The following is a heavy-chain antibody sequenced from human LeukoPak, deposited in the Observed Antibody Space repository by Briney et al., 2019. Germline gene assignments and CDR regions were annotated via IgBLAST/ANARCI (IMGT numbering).Heavy chain of an antibody. V-gene: IGHV3-64*01. CDR3: ARGGWYYFDY. CDR1: GFTFCIYA. D-gene: IGHD5-12*01. J-gene: IGHJ4*02. Sequence: GGSLRLSCAASGFTFCIYAMHWVRQAPGKGLEYVSTISSNGGSTYYANSMKGRFTVSRDNSKNTLYLQMGSLRAEDMAVYYCARGGWYYFDYWGQGTLVTVSS. CDR2: ISSNGGST.